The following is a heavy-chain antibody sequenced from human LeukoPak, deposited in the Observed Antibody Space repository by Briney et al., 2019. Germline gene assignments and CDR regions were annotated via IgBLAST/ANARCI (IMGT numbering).Heavy chain of an antibody. D-gene: IGHD1-26*01. Sequence: ASVKVSCKASAYSFTRYGVSWVRQAPGQGLEWMEWISGSTGNTKYVEKFQGRLTVTADTSTGTAYLDLTKLRIDDTAVYFCARSGRGTYFYFDLWGQGTLVTVSS. CDR3: ARSGRGTYFYFDL. J-gene: IGHJ4*02. V-gene: IGHV1-18*01. CDR2: ISGSTGNT. CDR1: AYSFTRYG.